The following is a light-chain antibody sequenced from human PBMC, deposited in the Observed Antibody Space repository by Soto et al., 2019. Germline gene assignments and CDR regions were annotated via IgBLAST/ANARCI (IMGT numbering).Light chain of an antibody. V-gene: IGLV1-40*01. Sequence: QSVLTQPPSVSGAPGQRVTISCTGSSSNIGAGYDVHWYQQLPGTAPKLLIYGNSNRPSGVPDRFSGSKSGTSPSLAITGRQAEDEADYYCQSYDSSLSGSVVFGGGTKLTVL. J-gene: IGLJ2*01. CDR3: QSYDSSLSGSVV. CDR2: GNS. CDR1: SSNIGAGYD.